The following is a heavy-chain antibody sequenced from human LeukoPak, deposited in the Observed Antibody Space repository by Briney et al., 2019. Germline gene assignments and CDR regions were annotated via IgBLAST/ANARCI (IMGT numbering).Heavy chain of an antibody. J-gene: IGHJ3*02. V-gene: IGHV3-21*01. D-gene: IGHD2-2*01. CDR3: ARSSSYCSSTSCYEYDAFDI. Sequence: XMXWXRQTXXXGXEWVXXXXXXXSYIYYADSVKGRFTISRDNAKNSLYLQMNSLRAEDTAVYYCARSSSYCSSTSCYEYDAFDIWGQGTMVTVSS. CDR1: X. CDR2: XXXXXSYI.